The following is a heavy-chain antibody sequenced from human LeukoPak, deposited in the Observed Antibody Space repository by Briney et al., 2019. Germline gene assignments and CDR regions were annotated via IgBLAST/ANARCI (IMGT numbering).Heavy chain of an antibody. CDR3: ARDRRDSSGLDDYNWFDP. CDR2: ISSSSSTI. CDR1: GFTFSSYS. V-gene: IGHV3-48*01. D-gene: IGHD3-22*01. Sequence: GGSLRLSCAASGFTFSSYSMNWVRQAPGKGLEWVSYISSSSSTIYYADSVKGRFTISRDNAKNSLYLQMNSLRAEDTAVYYCARDRRDSSGLDDYNWFDPWGQGTLVTVSA. J-gene: IGHJ5*02.